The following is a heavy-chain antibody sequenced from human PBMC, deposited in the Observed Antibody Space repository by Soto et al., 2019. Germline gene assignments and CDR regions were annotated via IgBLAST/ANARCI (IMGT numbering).Heavy chain of an antibody. CDR3: GRGYARLDY. CDR1: GFSFSSYW. Sequence: EVQLVESGGGLVQPGGSLRLSCAASGFSFSSYWMSWVRQAPGKGLEWVANIKQDGIEKDYVDSVKGRFTISRDNVKNSLYLQMNSLRAEDTAMYYCGRGYARLDYWGQGTLVTVSS. J-gene: IGHJ4*02. D-gene: IGHD2-2*01. V-gene: IGHV3-7*03. CDR2: IKQDGIEK.